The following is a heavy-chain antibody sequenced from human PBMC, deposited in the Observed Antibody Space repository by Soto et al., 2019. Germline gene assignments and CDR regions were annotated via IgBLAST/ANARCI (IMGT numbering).Heavy chain of an antibody. CDR2: FDPEDGET. D-gene: IGHD1-26*01. CDR1: GYTLTELS. Sequence: ASVKVSCKVSGYTLTELSMHWVRQAPGKGLEWMGGFDPEDGETIYAQKFQGRVTMTEDTSTDTAYMELSSLRSEDTAVYYCATDRGGSGSYPFDYWGQGTLVTVSS. CDR3: ATDRGGSGSYPFDY. J-gene: IGHJ4*02. V-gene: IGHV1-24*01.